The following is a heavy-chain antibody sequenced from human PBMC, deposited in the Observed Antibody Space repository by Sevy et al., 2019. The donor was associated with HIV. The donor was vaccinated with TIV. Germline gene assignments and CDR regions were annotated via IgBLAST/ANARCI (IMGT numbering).Heavy chain of an antibody. Sequence: ASVKVSCKASGYTFSTYGVTWVRQAPGQGLQWMGWISTFNGDTNSAQKLQGRVTMTTYTSTSTAYMELRSLRSDDTAVYYCARAYCSGGRCYSLAYWGQGTLVTVS. J-gene: IGHJ4*02. CDR1: GYTFSTYG. CDR2: ISTFNGDT. V-gene: IGHV1-18*01. D-gene: IGHD2-15*01. CDR3: ARAYCSGGRCYSLAY.